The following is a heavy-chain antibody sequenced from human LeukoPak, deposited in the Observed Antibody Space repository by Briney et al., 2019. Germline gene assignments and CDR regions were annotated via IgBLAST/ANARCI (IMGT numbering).Heavy chain of an antibody. CDR2: INHSGST. Sequence: SETLSLTCAVYGGSFSGYYWSWIRQPPGKGLEWIGEINHSGSTNYNPSLKSRVTISVDTSKNQFSLKLSSVTAADTAVYYCARGPPTYYYDSSARGWGAELDYWGQGTLVTISS. V-gene: IGHV4-34*01. CDR3: ARGPPTYYYDSSARGWGAELDY. J-gene: IGHJ4*02. D-gene: IGHD3-22*01. CDR1: GGSFSGYY.